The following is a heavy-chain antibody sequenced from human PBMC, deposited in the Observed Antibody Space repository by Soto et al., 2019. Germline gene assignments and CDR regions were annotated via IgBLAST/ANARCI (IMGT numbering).Heavy chain of an antibody. CDR1: GFTFSSYG. CDR3: ARDVLMTTVTLGGMDV. V-gene: IGHV3-33*01. J-gene: IGHJ6*04. D-gene: IGHD4-17*01. CDR2: IWYDGSNK. Sequence: QVQLVESGGGVVQPGRSLRLSCAASGFTFSSYGMHWVRQAPGKGLEWVAVIWYDGSNKYYADSVKGRFTISRDNSKNTLYLQMNSLRAEDMSGYYCARDVLMTTVTLGGMDVWGKGTTVTVSS.